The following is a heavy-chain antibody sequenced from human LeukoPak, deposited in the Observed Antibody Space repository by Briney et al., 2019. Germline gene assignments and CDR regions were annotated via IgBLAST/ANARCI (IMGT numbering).Heavy chain of an antibody. D-gene: IGHD3-22*01. CDR3: AKTSSYYDSSGYYYVRGDYYYMDV. CDR1: GGSFSGYY. J-gene: IGHJ6*03. Sequence: ETLSLTCAVYGGSFSGYYWSWIRQPPGKGLEWVSVIYSGGSTYYADSVKGRFTISRDNSKNTLYLQMNSLRAEDTAVYYCAKTSSYYDSSGYYYVRGDYYYMDVWGKGTTVTVSS. V-gene: IGHV3-53*01. CDR2: IYSGGST.